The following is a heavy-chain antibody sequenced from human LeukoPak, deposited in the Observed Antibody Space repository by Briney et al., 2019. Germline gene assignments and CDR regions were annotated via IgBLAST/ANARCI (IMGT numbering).Heavy chain of an antibody. J-gene: IGHJ4*02. Sequence: SQTLSLTCIVSGGSISSGDYYWSWLRQPPGRGLEWIGYIYYSGSTYYNPSLKSRVTISVDTSKNQFSLKLSSVTAADTAVYYCAREDYGDYGRFVDYWGQGTLVTVSS. CDR3: AREDYGDYGRFVDY. CDR2: IYYSGST. D-gene: IGHD4-17*01. CDR1: GGSISSGDYY. V-gene: IGHV4-30-4*01.